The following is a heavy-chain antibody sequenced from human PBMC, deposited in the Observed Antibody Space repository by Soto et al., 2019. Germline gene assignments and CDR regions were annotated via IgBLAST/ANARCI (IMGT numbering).Heavy chain of an antibody. V-gene: IGHV1-69*13. J-gene: IGHJ6*02. CDR2: IIPIFGTA. D-gene: IGHD2-2*01. Sequence: SVKVSCKASGGTFSSYAISWVRQAPGQGLEWMGGIIPIFGTANYAQKFQGRVTITADESTSTAYMELSSLRSDDTAVYYCARGVVLGYCSSTSCPPGRYYYYCMDVWGQGTTVTVSS. CDR1: GGTFSSYA. CDR3: ARGVVLGYCSSTSCPPGRYYYYCMDV.